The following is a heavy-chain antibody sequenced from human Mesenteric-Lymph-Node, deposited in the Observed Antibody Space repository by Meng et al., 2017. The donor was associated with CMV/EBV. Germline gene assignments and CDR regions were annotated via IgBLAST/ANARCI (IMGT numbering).Heavy chain of an antibody. CDR3: AGGACSGACYFDY. J-gene: IGHJ4*02. CDR2: IYPSGGRT. V-gene: IGHV1-46*01. CDR1: GYRFTSSY. Sequence: CKASGYRFTSSYMYWARQAPGQGLEWMGVIYPSGGRTTYAQKFQGRVTVTRDTSTSTVYMELSSLRSDDTAVYYCAGGACSGACYFDYWGQGTLVTVSS. D-gene: IGHD2-15*01.